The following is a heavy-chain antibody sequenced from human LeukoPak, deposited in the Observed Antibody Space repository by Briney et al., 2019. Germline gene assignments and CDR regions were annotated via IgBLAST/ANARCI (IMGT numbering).Heavy chain of an antibody. CDR3: ARDRGPGIKPAGTVGMDV. D-gene: IGHD6-13*01. CDR1: GFTVSSNY. J-gene: IGHJ6*02. CDR2: ISRSTNSI. V-gene: IGHV3-48*02. Sequence: GGSLRLSCAASGFTVSSNYMSWVRQAPGKGLEWISYISRSTNSISYADSVKGRFTISRDNAKNSLFLHVNNLKDEDTAVYYCARDRGPGIKPAGTVGMDVWGQGTTVTVSS.